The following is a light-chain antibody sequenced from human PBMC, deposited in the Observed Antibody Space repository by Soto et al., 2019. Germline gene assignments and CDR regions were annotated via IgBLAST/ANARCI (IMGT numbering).Light chain of an antibody. Sequence: EIVMTQSPATLSVSPGERATLSCRASQSLSSNLAWYQHNPGQAPRLLIYGASTRATGIPARFSGSGSGTEFTLTISSLQSEDFAVYYCQQYSNWPQTVGQGTKVDIK. J-gene: IGKJ1*01. CDR3: QQYSNWPQT. V-gene: IGKV3D-15*01. CDR1: QSLSSN. CDR2: GAS.